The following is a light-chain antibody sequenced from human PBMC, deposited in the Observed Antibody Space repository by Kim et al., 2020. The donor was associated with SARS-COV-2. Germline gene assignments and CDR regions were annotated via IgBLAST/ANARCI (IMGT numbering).Light chain of an antibody. J-gene: IGLJ3*02. CDR3: QVWDNTADHPV. V-gene: IGLV3-21*04. Sequence: PGKTAKITCGGNNIETKSVHWYHHKPGQAPLLVISYDSDRPSGIPERFSGSNAGNTATLTISRVEAGDEADYYCQVWDNTADHPVFGGGTNLTVL. CDR1: NIETKS. CDR2: YDS.